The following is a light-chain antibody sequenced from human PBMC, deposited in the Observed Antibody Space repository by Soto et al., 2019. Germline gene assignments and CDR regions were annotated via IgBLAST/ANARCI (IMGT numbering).Light chain of an antibody. CDR2: GAS. J-gene: IGKJ1*01. Sequence: EIVMTQSPATLSVSPGERATLSCRASQSVSSNLAWYQQKPGQAPRLLIYGASTRATGIPARFSGSGSGTEFTLTISILQSEDFAVYHCQQYNNWPRTFGQGTKVDIK. CDR1: QSVSSN. CDR3: QQYNNWPRT. V-gene: IGKV3-15*01.